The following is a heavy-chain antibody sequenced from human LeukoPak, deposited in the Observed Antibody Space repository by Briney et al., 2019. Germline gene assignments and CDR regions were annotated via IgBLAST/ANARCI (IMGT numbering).Heavy chain of an antibody. Sequence: GESLKISCKGSGYSFTSYWIGWVRQVPGKGLEWMGIIYPGDSDTRYSPSFQGQVTISADKSINTAYLQWSSLKASDTAMYYCARQVVSRTNWFDPWGQGTLVTVSS. CDR3: ARQVVSRTNWFDP. D-gene: IGHD2-15*01. V-gene: IGHV5-51*01. CDR2: IYPGDSDT. CDR1: GYSFTSYW. J-gene: IGHJ5*02.